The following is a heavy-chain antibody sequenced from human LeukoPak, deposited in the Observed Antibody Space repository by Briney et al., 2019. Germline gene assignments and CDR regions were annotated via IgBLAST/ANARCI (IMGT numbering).Heavy chain of an antibody. CDR2: TYHSGST. CDR3: ARDRAYDSSAYHHVHFDY. J-gene: IGHJ4*01. D-gene: IGHD3-22*01. V-gene: IGHV4-38-2*02. CDR1: GYSISSGYY. Sequence: SETLSLTCAVSGYSISSGYYWGWIRQSPGKGLEWIGSTYHSGSTYYNASLKSRVTISVDTSKNQFSLKLSSVTAADAAVYYCARDRAYDSSAYHHVHFDYCGQGTLVTVSS.